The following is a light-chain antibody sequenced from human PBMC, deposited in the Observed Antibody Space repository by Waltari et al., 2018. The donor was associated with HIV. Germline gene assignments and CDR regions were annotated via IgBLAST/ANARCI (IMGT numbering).Light chain of an antibody. CDR3: ETWDSSTWV. CDR1: SGPRSNF. Sequence: QPVLTQSSPASASLGSSVKLTSTLTSGPRSNFLAWNQQQPGKAPRYLMKLEGGGSHNKGSGVPDRFSGSSSGADRYLTISNLQFEDEADYYCETWDSSTWVFGGGTKLTVL. CDR2: LEGGGSH. V-gene: IGLV4-60*02. J-gene: IGLJ3*02.